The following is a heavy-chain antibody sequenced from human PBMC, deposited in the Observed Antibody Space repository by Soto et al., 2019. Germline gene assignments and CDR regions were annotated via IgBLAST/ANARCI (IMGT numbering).Heavy chain of an antibody. D-gene: IGHD3-10*01. Sequence: SGGGVVQPGRSLRLSCAASGFTFSSYGMHWVRQAPGKGLEWVAVIWYDGSNKYYADSVKGRFTISRDNSKNTLYLQMNSLRAEDTAVYYCARDTTRAMLRIYYGMDVWGQGTTVTVSS. J-gene: IGHJ6*02. CDR2: IWYDGSNK. V-gene: IGHV3-33*01. CDR1: GFTFSSYG. CDR3: ARDTTRAMLRIYYGMDV.